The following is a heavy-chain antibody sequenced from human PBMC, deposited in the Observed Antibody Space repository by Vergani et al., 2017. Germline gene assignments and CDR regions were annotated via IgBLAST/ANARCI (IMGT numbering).Heavy chain of an antibody. CDR2: ISWNSGSI. J-gene: IGHJ2*01. CDR3: ARTYSSSWYGYFDL. Sequence: EVQLVESGGGLVQPGRSLRLSCAASGFTFDDYAMHWVRQAPGKGLEWVSGISWNSGSIGYADSVKGRFTISRDNAKNSLYLQMNSLRAEDTALYYCARTYSSSWYGYFDLWCRGTLVTVSS. V-gene: IGHV3-9*01. D-gene: IGHD6-13*01. CDR1: GFTFDDYA.